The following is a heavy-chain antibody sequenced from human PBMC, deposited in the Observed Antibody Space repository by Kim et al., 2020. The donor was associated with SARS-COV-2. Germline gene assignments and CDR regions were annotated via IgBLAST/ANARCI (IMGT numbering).Heavy chain of an antibody. D-gene: IGHD4-17*01. J-gene: IGHJ6*02. Sequence: RVTISVDTSKNQFSLKLSSVTAADTAVYYCARDLGYGGNLTYYYYGMDVWGQGTTVTVSS. V-gene: IGHV4-39*07. CDR3: ARDLGYGGNLTYYYYGMDV.